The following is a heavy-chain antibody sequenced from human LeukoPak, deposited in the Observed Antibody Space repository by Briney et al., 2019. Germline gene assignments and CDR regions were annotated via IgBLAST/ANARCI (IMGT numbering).Heavy chain of an antibody. CDR3: ARTRCGGGCYSDVYFDY. D-gene: IGHD2-15*01. J-gene: IGHJ4*02. CDR1: GFSISTGYS. Sequence: SETLSLTCSVSGFSISTGYSWGWIRQPPGKGLEWIGTVYHHGNTYFNPSLMSRVTISVDTSKNQFSLKLSSVTAADTAVYYCARTRCGGGCYSDVYFDYWGQGTLVTVSS. CDR2: VYHHGNT. V-gene: IGHV4-38-2*01.